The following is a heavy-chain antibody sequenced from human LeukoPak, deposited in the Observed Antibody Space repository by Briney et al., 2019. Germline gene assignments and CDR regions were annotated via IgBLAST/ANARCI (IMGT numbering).Heavy chain of an antibody. D-gene: IGHD1-26*01. CDR3: ARDYANIVGATNPFDY. CDR2: IYYNGAT. CDR1: GGSISSGDYY. Sequence: SETLSLTCTVSGGSISSGDYYWGWIRQPPGKGLEWIGSIYYNGATYYNPSLKSRVTILVDTSKNHFSLKLNSVTAADTAVYYCARDYANIVGATNPFDYWGQGTLVTVSS. V-gene: IGHV4-39*07. J-gene: IGHJ4*02.